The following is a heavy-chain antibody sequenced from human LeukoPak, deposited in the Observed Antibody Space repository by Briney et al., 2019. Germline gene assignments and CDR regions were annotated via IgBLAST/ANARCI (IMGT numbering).Heavy chain of an antibody. V-gene: IGHV4-34*01. CDR1: GGSVRDNY. D-gene: IGHD6-13*01. J-gene: IGHJ4*02. CDR3: TGHVSAAAGGQ. Sequence: SETLSLTCAVYGGSVRDNYWSWIRQPPGKGLEWIGEIHHSGSTKYNPSLKSRVTLSLDTSENQFSLKLNSVTAADTAVYYCTGHVSAAAGGQWGQGTLVTVSS. CDR2: IHHSGST.